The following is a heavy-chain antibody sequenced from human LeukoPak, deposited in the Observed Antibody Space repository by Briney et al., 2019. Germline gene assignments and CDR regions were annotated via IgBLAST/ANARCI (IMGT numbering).Heavy chain of an antibody. J-gene: IGHJ4*02. CDR3: ARRWELTRLNYFDY. CDR2: INHSGST. D-gene: IGHD1-26*01. V-gene: IGHV4-34*01. Sequence: PSETLSLTCAVYGWSFSGYYWSSIRQPPGKGLEWIGEINHSGSTNYNPSLKSRVTISVDTSKNQFSLKLSSVTAADTAVYYCARRWELTRLNYFDYWGQGTLVTVSS. CDR1: GWSFSGYY.